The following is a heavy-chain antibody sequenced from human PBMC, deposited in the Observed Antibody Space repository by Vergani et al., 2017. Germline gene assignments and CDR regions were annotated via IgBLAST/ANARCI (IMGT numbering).Heavy chain of an antibody. Sequence: EVQLVESGGGIVNPGGSLRLSCVASGFSFRNAWMNWVRRTPGKGLEWVGRIKSTFDRGTTDYAAAVKGRFTISRDDSKNTLFLQMNGLKTEDIGVYYCTTDPRYCGDGSCYWLRDHHYYGMDVWGQGTTVTVSS. CDR2: IKSTFDRGTT. CDR1: GFSFRNAW. D-gene: IGHD2-21*01. V-gene: IGHV3-15*07. J-gene: IGHJ6*02. CDR3: TTDPRYCGDGSCYWLRDHHYYGMDV.